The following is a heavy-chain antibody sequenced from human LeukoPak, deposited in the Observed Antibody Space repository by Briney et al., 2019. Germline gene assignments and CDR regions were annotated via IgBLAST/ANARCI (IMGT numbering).Heavy chain of an antibody. CDR2: LNPNSGGT. V-gene: IGHV1-2*02. D-gene: IGHD6-19*01. CDR3: ASVYSSGWNFHY. Sequence: ASVKVSCKASGYTFTGYYMHWVRQAPGQGLEWMGWLNPNSGGTNYAQNFQGRVTMTRDTSISTAYMGVSRLTSDDTAVYYCASVYSSGWNFHYRGQGTLVTVSS. J-gene: IGHJ4*02. CDR1: GYTFTGYY.